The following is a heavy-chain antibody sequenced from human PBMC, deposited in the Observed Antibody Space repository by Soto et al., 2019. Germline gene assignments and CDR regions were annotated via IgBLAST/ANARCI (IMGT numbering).Heavy chain of an antibody. J-gene: IGHJ4*02. Sequence: GGSLRLSCSASGFTFSSYAMHWVRQAPGRGLEYVSAISSNGGSTYYADSVKGGFTISRDNSKKMLYLQMNSLRAEDTAVYYCAKDASRTSGWYYFDYWGQGALVTVSS. CDR2: ISSNGGST. V-gene: IGHV3-64*04. CDR3: AKDASRTSGWYYFDY. CDR1: GFTFSSYA. D-gene: IGHD6-19*01.